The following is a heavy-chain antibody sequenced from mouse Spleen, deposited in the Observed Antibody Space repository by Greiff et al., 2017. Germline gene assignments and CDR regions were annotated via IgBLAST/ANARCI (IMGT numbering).Heavy chain of an antibody. CDR3: ARHEEDGYWDAMDY. V-gene: IGHV1-62-2*01. Sequence: QVQLKESGAELVKPGASVKLSCKASGYTFTEYTIHWVKQRSGQGLEWIGWFYPGSGSIKYNEKFKDKATLTADKSSSTVYMELSRLTSEDAAGYFCARHEEDGYWDAMDYWGQGTSGTVAA. D-gene: IGHD2-3*01. CDR1: GYTFTEYT. J-gene: IGHJ4*01. CDR2: FYPGSGSI.